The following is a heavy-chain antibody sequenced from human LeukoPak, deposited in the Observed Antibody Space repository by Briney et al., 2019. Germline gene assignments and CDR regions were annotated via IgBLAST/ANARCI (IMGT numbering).Heavy chain of an antibody. D-gene: IGHD1-26*01. Sequence: GGSLRLSCAASGFTFSSYAVSWVRQAPGKGLEWVSSISASGVNTFYADSVQGRFTISRDNSKSTLYLQMNSLRDEDTAVYYCAKDVPPWEPADYFDYWGQGTLVAVSS. CDR2: ISASGVNT. CDR3: AKDVPPWEPADYFDY. CDR1: GFTFSSYA. V-gene: IGHV3-23*01. J-gene: IGHJ4*02.